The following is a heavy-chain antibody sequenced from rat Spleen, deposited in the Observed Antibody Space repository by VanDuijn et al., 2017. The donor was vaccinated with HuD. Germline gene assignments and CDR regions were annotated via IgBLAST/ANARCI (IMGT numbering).Heavy chain of an antibody. V-gene: IGHV6-6*01. CDR3: ALLTTPGVMDA. J-gene: IGHJ4*01. Sequence: EVQVLESGGGLVQPGNSLKLSCATSGFTFSTAWMYWYRQFPEKRLEWVARIKAKSNNYATDYTESVKGRFTISRDDSKSSIYLQMNNLKEEDTAIYYCALLTTPGVMDAWGQGASVTVSS. D-gene: IGHD1-10*01. CDR2: IKAKSNNYAT. CDR1: GFTFSTAW.